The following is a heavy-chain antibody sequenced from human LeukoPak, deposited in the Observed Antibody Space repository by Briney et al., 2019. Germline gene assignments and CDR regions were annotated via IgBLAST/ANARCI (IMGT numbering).Heavy chain of an antibody. J-gene: IGHJ4*02. Sequence: GGSLRLSCEASGFTFSSYSMNWVRQAPGKGLEWVSSISSSSSYIYYADSVKGRFTISRDNAKNSLYLQMNSPRAEDTAVYYCARDGSGGRGSYYADYWGQGTLVTVSS. CDR2: ISSSSSYI. CDR1: GFTFSSYS. V-gene: IGHV3-21*01. D-gene: IGHD1-26*01. CDR3: ARDGSGGRGSYYADY.